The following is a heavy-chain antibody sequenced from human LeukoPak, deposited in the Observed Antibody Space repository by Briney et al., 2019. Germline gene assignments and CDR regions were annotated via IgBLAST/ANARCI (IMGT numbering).Heavy chain of an antibody. CDR1: GGSFSGYY. J-gene: IGHJ6*04. CDR2: INHSGST. D-gene: IGHD4-23*01. CDR3: ARVQARRWMDV. V-gene: IGHV4-34*01. Sequence: SETLSLTCTVYGGSFSGYYWSWIRQPPGKGLEWIGEINHSGSTNYNPSLKSRVTISVDTSKDQFSLKLSSVTAADTAVYYCARVQARRWMDVWGKGTTVTVSS.